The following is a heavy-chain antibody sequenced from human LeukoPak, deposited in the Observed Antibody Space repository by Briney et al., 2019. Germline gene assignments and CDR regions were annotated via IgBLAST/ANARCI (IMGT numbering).Heavy chain of an antibody. CDR2: MSGSGGST. V-gene: IGHV3-23*01. J-gene: IGHJ4*02. D-gene: IGHD6-19*01. CDR3: AKDHGVAVAGMYY. Sequence: GGSLRLFCAASGFTFSSFAMSWVRQAPGKGLEWVSSMSGSGGSTYYADSVKGRFTISRDNSRNTLYLQMNSLRADDTAVYYCAKDHGVAVAGMYYWGQGTLVTVSS. CDR1: GFTFSSFA.